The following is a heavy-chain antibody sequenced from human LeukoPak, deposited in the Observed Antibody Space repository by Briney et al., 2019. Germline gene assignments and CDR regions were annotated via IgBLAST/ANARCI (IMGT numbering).Heavy chain of an antibody. J-gene: IGHJ4*02. CDR3: VRDASASFRHFDY. CDR2: INGYGTTT. Sequence: GGSLRLSCAASGFTFETYWMHWVRQASGKGLVWVSCINGYGTTTNYADSVKGRFTISRDNAKNSLYLQMNSLRDEDTALYYCVRDASASFRHFDYWGQGTQVTVSS. V-gene: IGHV3-74*01. CDR1: GFTFETYW. D-gene: IGHD2-2*01.